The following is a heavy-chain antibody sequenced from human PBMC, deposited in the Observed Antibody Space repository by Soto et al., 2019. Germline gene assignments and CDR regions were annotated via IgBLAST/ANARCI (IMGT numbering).Heavy chain of an antibody. CDR2: IYYSGST. Sequence: SETLSLTCTVSGGSISSSSYYWGWIRQPPGKGLEWIGSIYYSGSTYYNPSLKSRVTISVDTSKNQFSLKLSSVTAADTAVYYCARSMTTVVTLDYWGQRTLVTVSS. CDR3: ARSMTTVVTLDY. D-gene: IGHD4-17*01. CDR1: GGSISSSSYY. J-gene: IGHJ4*02. V-gene: IGHV4-39*01.